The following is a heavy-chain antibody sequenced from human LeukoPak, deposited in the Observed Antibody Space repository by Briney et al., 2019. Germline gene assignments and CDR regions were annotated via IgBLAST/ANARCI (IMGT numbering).Heavy chain of an antibody. CDR2: INGDGSST. CDR3: ARVRRGYCSSTSCYRGAFDI. V-gene: IGHV3-74*01. Sequence: QPGGSLRLSCAASGFTFSHYWMHWVRQAPGKGLVSVSRINGDGSSTTYAGSVKGRFTISRDNAKNSLYLQMNSLRAEDTALYYCARVRRGYCSSTSCYRGAFDIWGQGAMVTVSS. J-gene: IGHJ3*02. D-gene: IGHD2-2*01. CDR1: GFTFSHYW.